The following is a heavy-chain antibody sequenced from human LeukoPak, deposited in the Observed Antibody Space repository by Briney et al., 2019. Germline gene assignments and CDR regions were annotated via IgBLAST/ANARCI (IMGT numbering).Heavy chain of an antibody. J-gene: IGHJ4*02. CDR1: GFTFSGNW. Sequence: GGSLTLSCEASGFTFSGNWLSWVRQAPGKGLEWVASINPDGSQKLYVDSVKGRCTISRDNTKGSLYLQMNSLGAEDTAMYYCAKLLGTATTYDSWGQGTRVTVSS. CDR2: INPDGSQK. CDR3: AKLLGTATTYDS. D-gene: IGHD5-24*01. V-gene: IGHV3-7*01.